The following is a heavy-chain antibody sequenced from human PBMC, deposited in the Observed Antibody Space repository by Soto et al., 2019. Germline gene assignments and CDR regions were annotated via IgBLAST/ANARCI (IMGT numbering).Heavy chain of an antibody. CDR2: INAGIGNP. Sequence: QVQLVQSGAEVKKPGASVKVSCKASGYTFTSYAMHWVRQAPGQRREWLGWINAGIGNPKYSQKFQGRVTITRDTSASTAYMELSSLRSEDTAVYYWAKSATVPAAIAYWGQGTLVTVSS. D-gene: IGHD2-2*02. CDR1: GYTFTSYA. CDR3: AKSATVPAAIAY. V-gene: IGHV1-3*01. J-gene: IGHJ4*02.